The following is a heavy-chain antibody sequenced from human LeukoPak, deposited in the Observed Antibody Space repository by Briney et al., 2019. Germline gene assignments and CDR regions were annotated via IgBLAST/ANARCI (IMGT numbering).Heavy chain of an antibody. CDR3: AREGYGVIDP. J-gene: IGHJ5*02. CDR2: INAGNGNT. D-gene: IGHD4-17*01. V-gene: IGHV1-3*01. Sequence: ASVKVSCKASGGTFSSYAMHWVRQAPGQRLEWMGWINAGNGNTEYSQKFQGRVTITRDTSASTAYMELSSLRSEDTAVYYCAREGYGVIDPWGQGTLVTVSS. CDR1: GGTFSSYA.